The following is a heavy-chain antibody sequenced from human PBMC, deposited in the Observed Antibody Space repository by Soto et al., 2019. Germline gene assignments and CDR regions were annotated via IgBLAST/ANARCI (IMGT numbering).Heavy chain of an antibody. CDR3: ARAHVLSAGRYYFDY. CDR1: GGTFISYA. V-gene: IGHV1-69*01. CDR2: IIPIFGTS. J-gene: IGHJ4*02. D-gene: IGHD6-13*01. Sequence: QVQLVQSGAEVKKPGSSVKVSCKASGGTFISYAISWVRQAPGQGLEWMGGIIPIFGTSNYAQKFQGRVTITADESTSTAYMDLSSLRSEDTAVYYCARAHVLSAGRYYFDYWGQGTLVTVSS.